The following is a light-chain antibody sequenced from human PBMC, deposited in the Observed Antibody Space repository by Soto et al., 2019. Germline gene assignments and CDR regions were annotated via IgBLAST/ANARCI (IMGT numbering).Light chain of an antibody. J-gene: IGKJ3*01. CDR3: QQYDFWPQT. Sequence: EIVLTQSPATLSVSPRGRATLSCRASQDVRNGLAWYQQKPGQAPRLLIHGASTRATGIPDRFSGSGSGTEFTLTIRSLQSEDFATYLCQQYDFWPQTFGHGTTLDI. CDR1: QDVRNG. V-gene: IGKV3-15*01. CDR2: GAS.